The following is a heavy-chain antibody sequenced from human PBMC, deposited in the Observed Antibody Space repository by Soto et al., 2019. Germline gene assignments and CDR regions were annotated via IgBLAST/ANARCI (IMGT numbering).Heavy chain of an antibody. V-gene: IGHV1-18*01. CDR2: ISAYNGKT. J-gene: IGHJ3*02. D-gene: IGHD2-15*01. CDR3: ARCNVDGGSCRLGAI. Sequence: ASVKVSCKASGYKFTSYGISWVRQAPGQGLEWMGRISAYNGKTNYAQKLQGRVTMTTDTSTSTAYMELRSRRSDDTAVDYCARCNVDGGSCRLGAIWGQGTTVTVSS. CDR1: GYKFTSYG.